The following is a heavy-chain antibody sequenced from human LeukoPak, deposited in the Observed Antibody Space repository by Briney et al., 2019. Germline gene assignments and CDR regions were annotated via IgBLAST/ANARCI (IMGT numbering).Heavy chain of an antibody. CDR1: GGTISSSSYY. V-gene: IGHV4-39*07. Sequence: SETLSLTCTVSGGTISSSSYYWGWIRQPPGTGLECIASIYYSGSTYYNPSLKSRVTISVDTSKNQFSMKLSSVTAADTAVYYCARVDYYDSSGAFDIWGQGTMLTVSS. CDR3: ARVDYYDSSGAFDI. CDR2: IYYSGST. J-gene: IGHJ3*02. D-gene: IGHD3-22*01.